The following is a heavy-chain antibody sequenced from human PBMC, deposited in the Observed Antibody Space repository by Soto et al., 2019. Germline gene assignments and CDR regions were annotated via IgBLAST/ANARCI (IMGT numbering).Heavy chain of an antibody. CDR1: GGSISSSNW. V-gene: IGHV4-4*02. CDR2: IYHSGST. CDR3: ARVAVAGTLFAY. Sequence: QVQLQESGPGLVKPSGTLSLTCAVSGGSISSSNWWSWVRQPPGKGLEWIGEIYHSGSTNYNPSLXSXXTTSVDKSKTQFSLKLSSVTAADTAVYYCARVAVAGTLFAYWGQGTLVTVSS. D-gene: IGHD6-19*01. J-gene: IGHJ4*02.